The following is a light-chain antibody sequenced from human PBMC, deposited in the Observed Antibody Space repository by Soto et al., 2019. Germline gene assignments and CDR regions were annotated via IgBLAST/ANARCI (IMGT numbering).Light chain of an antibody. J-gene: IGKJ5*01. V-gene: IGKV3D-20*02. Sequence: EIVLTQSPGTLSLSPGERATLSCRASQSVSSSYLAWYQQKPGQAPRLLIYGASSRATGIPDRFSGSGSGTNFTLPISALDPEDFVFYYCQQRINGPIPFGKGTRREI. CDR3: QQRINGPIP. CDR1: QSVSSSY. CDR2: GAS.